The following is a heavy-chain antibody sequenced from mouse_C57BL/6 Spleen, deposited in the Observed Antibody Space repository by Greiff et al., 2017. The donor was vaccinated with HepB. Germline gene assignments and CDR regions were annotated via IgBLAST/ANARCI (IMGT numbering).Heavy chain of an antibody. CDR3: ASEGYYGSRGGFAY. J-gene: IGHJ3*01. Sequence: VKLMESGPGLVAPSQSLSITCTVSGFSLTSYGVDWVRQSPGKGLEWLGVIWGVGSTNYNSALKSRLSISKDNSKSQVFLKMNSLQTDDTAMYYCASEGYYGSRGGFAYWGQGTLVTVSA. CDR1: GFSLTSYG. D-gene: IGHD1-1*01. CDR2: IWGVGST. V-gene: IGHV2-6*01.